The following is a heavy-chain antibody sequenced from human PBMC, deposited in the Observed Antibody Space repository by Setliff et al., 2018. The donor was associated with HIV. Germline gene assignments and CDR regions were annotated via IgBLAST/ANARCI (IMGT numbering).Heavy chain of an antibody. J-gene: IGHJ6*03. CDR1: GGSFSGYY. D-gene: IGHD2-2*01. Sequence: SETLSLTCAVYGGSFSGYYWSWIRQPPGKGLEWIGEINHSGSTNYNPSLKSRVTISVDTSKNQVSLKLSSVTAADTAVYYCARHAPYPPWAYYYYYMDVWGKGTTVTVAS. CDR3: ARHAPYPPWAYYYYYMDV. CDR2: INHSGST. V-gene: IGHV4-34*01.